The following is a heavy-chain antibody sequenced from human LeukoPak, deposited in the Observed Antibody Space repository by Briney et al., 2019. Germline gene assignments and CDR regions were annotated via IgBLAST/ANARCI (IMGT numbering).Heavy chain of an antibody. V-gene: IGHV3-33*06. CDR2: IWYDGSNK. D-gene: IGHD3-10*01. J-gene: IGHJ4*02. CDR3: AKDYDRYYYGSGSYHPIDY. Sequence: GGSLRLSCAASGFTFSSYGMHWVRQAPGKGQEWVAVIWYDGSNKYYADSVKGRFTISRDNSKNTLYLQMNSLRAEDTAVYYCAKDYDRYYYGSGSYHPIDYWGQGTLVTVSS. CDR1: GFTFSSYG.